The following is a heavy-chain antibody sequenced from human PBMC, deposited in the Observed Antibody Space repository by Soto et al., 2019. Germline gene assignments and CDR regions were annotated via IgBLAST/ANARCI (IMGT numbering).Heavy chain of an antibody. V-gene: IGHV1-69*13. CDR2: IIPIFGTA. D-gene: IGHD3-10*01. Sequence: SVKVSCKASGGTFSIYAISWVRQAPGQGLEWMGGIIPIFGTANYAQKFQGRVTITADESTSTAYMELSSLRSEDTAVYYCARDEGLGVNYYYYGMDVWGQGTTVTVSS. CDR3: ARDEGLGVNYYYYGMDV. J-gene: IGHJ6*02. CDR1: GGTFSIYA.